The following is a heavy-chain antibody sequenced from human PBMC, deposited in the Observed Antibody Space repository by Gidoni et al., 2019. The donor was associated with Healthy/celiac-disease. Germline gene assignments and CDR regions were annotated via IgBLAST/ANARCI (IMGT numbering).Heavy chain of an antibody. Sequence: EVQLVESGGGLVKPGGSLRLSCAASGFTFSNAWMSWVRQAPGKGLEWVGRIKSKTDGGTTDYAAPVKGRFTISRDDSKNTLYLQMNSLKTEDTAVYYCTTEWELLGDVVDYWGQGTLVTVSS. CDR1: GFTFSNAW. J-gene: IGHJ4*02. D-gene: IGHD1-26*01. V-gene: IGHV3-15*01. CDR2: IKSKTDGGTT. CDR3: TTEWELLGDVVDY.